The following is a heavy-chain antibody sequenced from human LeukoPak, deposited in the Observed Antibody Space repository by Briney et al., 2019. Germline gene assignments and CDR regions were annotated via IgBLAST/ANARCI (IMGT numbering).Heavy chain of an antibody. CDR2: IRYDGSNT. Sequence: GGSLRLSCAASGFTFSSYGMHWVRQAPGKGLEWVAFIRYDGSNTFYTDYVKGRFTISRDNSKNTLYLQMNSLRSEDTAVYYCAKSQYQLRWGDFFDYWGQGTLVTVSS. CDR3: AKSQYQLRWGDFFDY. J-gene: IGHJ4*02. CDR1: GFTFSSYG. D-gene: IGHD4-23*01. V-gene: IGHV3-30*02.